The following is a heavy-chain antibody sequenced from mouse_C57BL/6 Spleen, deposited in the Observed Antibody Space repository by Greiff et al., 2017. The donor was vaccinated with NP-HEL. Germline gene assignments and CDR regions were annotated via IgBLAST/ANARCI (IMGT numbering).Heavy chain of an antibody. CDR2: ISGGGGNT. CDR3: ARQDYGSSLYAMDY. J-gene: IGHJ4*01. V-gene: IGHV5-9*01. Sequence: EVKLMESGGGLVKPGGSLKLSCAASGFTFSSYTMSWVRQTPEKRLEWVATISGGGGNTYYPDSVKGRFTISRDNAKNTLYLQMSSLRSEDTALYYCARQDYGSSLYAMDYWGQGTSVTVSS. D-gene: IGHD1-1*01. CDR1: GFTFSSYT.